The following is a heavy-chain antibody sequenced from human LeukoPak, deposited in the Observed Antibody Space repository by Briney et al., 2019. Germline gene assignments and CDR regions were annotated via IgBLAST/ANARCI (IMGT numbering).Heavy chain of an antibody. CDR2: ISYDVSNK. V-gene: IGHV3-30*18. D-gene: IGHD3-10*01. Sequence: GGSLRLSCAASGFTFSSYGMHWVRQAPARGRGWVAVISYDVSNKYYSASVKGRFTISRDNSKNTLYLQMNSLRAEDTAVYYCAKDPGQSFDYWGQGTLVTVSS. J-gene: IGHJ4*02. CDR1: GFTFSSYG. CDR3: AKDPGQSFDY.